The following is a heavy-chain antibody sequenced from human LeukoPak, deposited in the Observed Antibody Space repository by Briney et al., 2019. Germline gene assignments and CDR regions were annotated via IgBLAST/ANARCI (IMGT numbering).Heavy chain of an antibody. CDR2: IYYTGST. D-gene: IGHD6-13*01. V-gene: IGHV4-59*08. CDR3: ARYLAVSGTVYFDY. Sequence: SETLSLTCTVSGGSFSSYYWSWIRQPPGKGLEWLGYIYYTGSTIYNPSLKSRATMSVDTSKNQFSLKLSSVTAADTAIYYCARYLAVSGTVYFDYWGQGSLVTVSS. J-gene: IGHJ4*02. CDR1: GGSFSSYY.